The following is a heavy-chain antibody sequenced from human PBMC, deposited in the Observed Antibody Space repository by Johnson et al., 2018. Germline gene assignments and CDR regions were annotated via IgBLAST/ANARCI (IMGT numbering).Heavy chain of an antibody. Sequence: EVQLVETGGGLVKPGGSLRLSCAASGFTFSSYSMNWVRQAPGKGLAWVSSISSSSSYIYYADSVKGRFTISRDNSKNTLYLQMNSLRAEDTAVYYCANEGDCSGGSCYSDAFDIWGQGTMVTVSS. CDR1: GFTFSSYS. J-gene: IGHJ3*02. CDR3: ANEGDCSGGSCYSDAFDI. CDR2: ISSSSSYI. D-gene: IGHD2-15*01. V-gene: IGHV3-21*04.